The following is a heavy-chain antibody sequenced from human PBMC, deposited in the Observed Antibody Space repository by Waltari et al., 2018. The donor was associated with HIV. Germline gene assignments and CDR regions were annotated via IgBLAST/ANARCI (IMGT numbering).Heavy chain of an antibody. CDR2: ITHSGST. J-gene: IGHJ4*02. D-gene: IGHD3-3*01. Sequence: QVQLQQWGAGLLKPSETLSLTCAVYGGSFSGYYWSWIRQPPGKWLELIGEITHSGSTKDNPSRKSRVTISVDTAKNQFSLKLSSVTAADTAVYYCARGQDYDFWSGYYYDYWGQGTLVTVSS. V-gene: IGHV4-34*01. CDR3: ARGQDYDFWSGYYYDY. CDR1: GGSFSGYY.